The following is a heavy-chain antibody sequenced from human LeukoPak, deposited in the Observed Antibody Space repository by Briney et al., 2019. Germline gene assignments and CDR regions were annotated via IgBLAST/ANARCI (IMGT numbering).Heavy chain of an antibody. Sequence: GGSLRLSCAASGFTFSSYAMHWVRQAPGKGLEWVAVISYDGSNKYYADSVKGRFTISRDNSKNMLYLQMNSLRAEDTAVYYCARVEEYSSGWPAYWYFDLWGRGTLVTVSS. CDR3: ARVEEYSSGWPAYWYFDL. D-gene: IGHD6-19*01. V-gene: IGHV3-30*04. CDR2: ISYDGSNK. J-gene: IGHJ2*01. CDR1: GFTFSSYA.